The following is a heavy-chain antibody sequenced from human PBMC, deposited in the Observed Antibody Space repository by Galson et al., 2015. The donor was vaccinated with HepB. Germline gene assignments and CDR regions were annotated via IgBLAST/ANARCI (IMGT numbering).Heavy chain of an antibody. J-gene: IGHJ4*02. D-gene: IGHD5-24*01. CDR3: ASLETRGMTTMPFDY. Sequence: SLRLSSAASGFTFSNYAFHWVRQAPGKGLEWVALISYDGINKYYADSLKGRFTISRDKSKNTLFLQMNNMRGEDTALYYCASLETRGMTTMPFDYWGQGTLVTVSS. CDR2: ISYDGINK. CDR1: GFTFSNYA. V-gene: IGHV3-30-3*02.